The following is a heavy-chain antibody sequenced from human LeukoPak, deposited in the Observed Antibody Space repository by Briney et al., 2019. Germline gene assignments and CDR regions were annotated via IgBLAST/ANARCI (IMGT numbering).Heavy chain of an antibody. CDR3: ARGYSSGWFADS. V-gene: IGHV3-23*01. J-gene: IGHJ5*01. CDR2: ISGSGSST. CDR1: GFTFSSYA. Sequence: GGSLRLSCTASGFTFSSYAMSWVRQAPGKGLEWVSAISGSGSSTYYADSVKGRFTISRDNSKNMLYLQMNSLRAEDTAVYYCARGYSSGWFADSWGQGTLVTVSS. D-gene: IGHD6-19*01.